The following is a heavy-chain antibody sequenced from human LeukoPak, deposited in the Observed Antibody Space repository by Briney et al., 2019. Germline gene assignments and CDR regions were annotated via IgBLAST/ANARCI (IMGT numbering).Heavy chain of an antibody. J-gene: IGHJ6*02. CDR1: GGSISSGSYY. V-gene: IGHV4-61*02. CDR3: ARESAAAGSYYYYGMDI. D-gene: IGHD6-13*01. Sequence: SQTLSLTCTVSGGSISSGSYYWSWIRQPAGKGLEWIGRIYTSGSTNYNPSLKSRVTISVDTSKNQFSLKLSSVTAADTAVYYCARESAAAGSYYYYGMDIWGQGTTVTVSS. CDR2: IYTSGST.